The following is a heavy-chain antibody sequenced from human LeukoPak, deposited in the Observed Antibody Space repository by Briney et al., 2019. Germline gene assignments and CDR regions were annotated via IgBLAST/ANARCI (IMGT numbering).Heavy chain of an antibody. V-gene: IGHV1-46*01. Sequence: ASVKLSCKTSGYTFTTYYIHWVRQAPGQGLEWLGIINPSGGTTTYAQKFQGRVTMTRDTSTSTVYMEMNTLRSEDTAVYYCARGSNYYYDVTADYPRYWGQGSLVTVSS. CDR1: GYTFTTYY. D-gene: IGHD3-22*01. CDR2: INPSGGTT. CDR3: ARGSNYYYDVTADYPRY. J-gene: IGHJ4*02.